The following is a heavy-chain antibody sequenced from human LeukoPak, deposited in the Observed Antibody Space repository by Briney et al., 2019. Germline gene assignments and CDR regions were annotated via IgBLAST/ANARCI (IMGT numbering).Heavy chain of an antibody. CDR3: ARDLPDSSGYIFDY. Sequence: PSETLSLTCTVSGGSISSYYWGWIRQPPGKGLEWIGSIYYSGSTYYNPSLKSRVTISVDTSKNQFSLKLSSVTAADTAVYCCARDLPDSSGYIFDYWGQGTLVTVSS. D-gene: IGHD3-22*01. J-gene: IGHJ4*02. V-gene: IGHV4-39*07. CDR1: GGSISSYY. CDR2: IYYSGST.